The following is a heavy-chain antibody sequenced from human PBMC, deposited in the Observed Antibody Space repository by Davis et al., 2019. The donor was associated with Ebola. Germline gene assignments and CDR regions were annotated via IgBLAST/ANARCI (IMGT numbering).Heavy chain of an antibody. CDR3: ARGPGILSPYYGMDV. V-gene: IGHV4-59*01. CDR1: GGSFSGYF. J-gene: IGHJ6*02. CDR2: IYYSGST. Sequence: SETLSLTCAVYGGSFSGYFWSWIRQPPGKGLEWIGYIYYSGSTNYNPSLKSRVTISVDTSKNQFSLKLSSVTAADTAVYYCARGPGILSPYYGMDVWGQGTTVTVSS. D-gene: IGHD3-9*01.